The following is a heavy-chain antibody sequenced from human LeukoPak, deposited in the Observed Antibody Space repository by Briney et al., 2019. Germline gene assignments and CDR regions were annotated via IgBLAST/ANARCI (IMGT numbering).Heavy chain of an antibody. Sequence: PSETLSLTCAVSGYSISSGYYWGWIRQPPGKGLEWIGSTYHSGSTYYNPSLKSRVTISVDTSKNQFSLKLSSVTAADTAVYYCARGYYDILTGYSGYYFDYWGQGTLVTVSS. V-gene: IGHV4-38-2*01. CDR2: TYHSGST. J-gene: IGHJ4*02. CDR3: ARGYYDILTGYSGYYFDY. CDR1: GYSISSGYY. D-gene: IGHD3-9*01.